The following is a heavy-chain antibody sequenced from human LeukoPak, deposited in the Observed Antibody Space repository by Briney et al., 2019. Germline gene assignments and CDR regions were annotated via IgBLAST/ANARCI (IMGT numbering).Heavy chain of an antibody. CDR2: IYSGGST. D-gene: IGHD3-22*01. V-gene: IGHV3-66*01. CDR1: GFTVSSNY. Sequence: PGGSLRLSCAASGFTVSSNYMSWVRQAPGKGLEWVSVIYSGGSTYYADSVKGRFTISRDNSKNTLYLQMNSLRAEDTAVYYCAREIHDSSGYPRAEYFQHWGQGTLVTVSS. J-gene: IGHJ1*01. CDR3: AREIHDSSGYPRAEYFQH.